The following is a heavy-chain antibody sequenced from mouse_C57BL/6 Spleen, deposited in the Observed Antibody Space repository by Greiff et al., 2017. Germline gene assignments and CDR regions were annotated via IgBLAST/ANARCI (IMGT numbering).Heavy chain of an antibody. D-gene: IGHD3-2*02. V-gene: IGHV5-4*01. CDR2: MSDGGSYT. Sequence: EVQLQESGGGLVKPGGSLKLSCAASGFTFSSYAMSWVRQTPEKRLEWVATMSDGGSYTYYPDNVKGRFTISRDNAKNDLYLKMSHLKYKGTAIYYCAVENCSGRSKARDYWCQGTSVTVSS. J-gene: IGHJ4*01. CDR1: GFTFSSYA. CDR3: AVENCSGRSKARDY.